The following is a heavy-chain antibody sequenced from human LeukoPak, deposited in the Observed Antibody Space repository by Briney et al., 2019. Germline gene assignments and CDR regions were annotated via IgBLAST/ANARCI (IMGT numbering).Heavy chain of an antibody. J-gene: IGHJ4*02. CDR2: IYHSGST. V-gene: IGHV4-38-2*02. CDR3: AERRRGYFDY. CDR1: GYSISSGYY. D-gene: IGHD1-1*01. Sequence: SETLSLTCTVSGYSISSGYYWGWIRQPPGKGLEWIGSIYHSGSTYYNPSLKSRVTISVDTSKNQFSLRLSSVTAADTAVYYCAERRRGYFDYWGQGTLVTVSS.